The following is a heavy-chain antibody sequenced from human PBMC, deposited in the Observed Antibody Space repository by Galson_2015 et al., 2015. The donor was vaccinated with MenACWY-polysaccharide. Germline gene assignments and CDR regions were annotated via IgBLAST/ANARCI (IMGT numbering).Heavy chain of an antibody. CDR3: AKSPSSSWYGPFDY. V-gene: IGHV3-9*01. CDR2: VSWNSGSA. J-gene: IGHJ4*02. Sequence: SLRLSCAASGFTFDDYAMHWVRQAPGKGLEWVSGVSWNSGSADYADSVKGRFTISRDNARNSLYLQMNSLRAEDTASYYCAKSPSSSWYGPFDYWGQGTLVTVSS. D-gene: IGHD6-13*01. CDR1: GFTFDDYA.